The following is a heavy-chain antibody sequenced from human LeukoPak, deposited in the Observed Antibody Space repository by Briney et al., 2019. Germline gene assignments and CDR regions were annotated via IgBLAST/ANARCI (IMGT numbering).Heavy chain of an antibody. D-gene: IGHD4-17*01. CDR3: AKGGSTSRVTTSRVVFGYYYYLDV. CDR1: GFTFSSYA. CDR2: ISGSGGTT. J-gene: IGHJ6*03. V-gene: IGHV3-23*01. Sequence: QPGGSLRLSCAASGFTFSSYAMSWVRQAPGKGLEWVSAISGSGGTTYHADSVKGRFSISRDNSKNTLYLQLNSLRAEDTAVYYCAKGGSTSRVTTSRVVFGYYYYLDVWGKGTPVTVSS.